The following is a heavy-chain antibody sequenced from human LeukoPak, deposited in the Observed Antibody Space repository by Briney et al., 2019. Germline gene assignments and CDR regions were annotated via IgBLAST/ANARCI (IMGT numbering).Heavy chain of an antibody. V-gene: IGHV3-48*04. CDR2: ISSSSSTI. Sequence: GGSLRLSCAASGFTFSSYSMNWVRQAPGKGLEWVSYISSSSSTIFYADSVKGRFTISRDNAKNSLYLQMNSLRAEDTAVYYCAREDAVTTSHWGQGTLVTVSS. J-gene: IGHJ4*02. D-gene: IGHD4-17*01. CDR3: AREDAVTTSH. CDR1: GFTFSSYS.